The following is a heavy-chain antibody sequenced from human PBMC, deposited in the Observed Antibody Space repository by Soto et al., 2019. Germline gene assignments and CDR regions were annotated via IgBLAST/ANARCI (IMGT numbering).Heavy chain of an antibody. CDR3: ARRAVAETYFDY. CDR1: GGSISSSSYY. Sequence: SETLSLTCTVSGGSISSSSYYWGWIRQPPEKGLEWIGSIYYSGSTYYSPSLKSRVTISVDTSKNQFSLKLSSVTAADTAVYYFARRAVAETYFDYWSQGTLVTGSA. V-gene: IGHV4-39*01. CDR2: IYYSGST. J-gene: IGHJ4*02. D-gene: IGHD5-12*01.